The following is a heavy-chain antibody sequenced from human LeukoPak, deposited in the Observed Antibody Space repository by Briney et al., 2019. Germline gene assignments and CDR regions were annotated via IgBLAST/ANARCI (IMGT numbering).Heavy chain of an antibody. V-gene: IGHV4-59*01. CDR3: ARAGDYDILTGYYYFDY. CDR2: IYYSGST. CDR1: GGSISSYY. D-gene: IGHD3-9*01. Sequence: PSETLSLTCTVSGGSISSYYWSWIRQPPGKGLEWIGYIYYSGSTNYNPSLKSRVTISVDTSKNQFSLKLSSVSAADTAVYYCARAGDYDILTGYYYFDYWGQGTLVTVSS. J-gene: IGHJ4*02.